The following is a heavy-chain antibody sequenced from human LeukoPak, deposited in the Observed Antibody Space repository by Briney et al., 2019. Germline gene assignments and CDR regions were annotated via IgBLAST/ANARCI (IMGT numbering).Heavy chain of an antibody. Sequence: PGGSLRLSCAASGFTFDDYAMHWVRQAPGKGLEWVSGISWNSGSIGYADSVKGRFTISRDNAKNPLYLQMNSLRAEDTALYYCAKDITASPVGATFGVWGQGTLVTVSS. CDR3: AKDITASPVGATFGV. V-gene: IGHV3-9*01. CDR2: ISWNSGSI. D-gene: IGHD1-26*01. J-gene: IGHJ4*02. CDR1: GFTFDDYA.